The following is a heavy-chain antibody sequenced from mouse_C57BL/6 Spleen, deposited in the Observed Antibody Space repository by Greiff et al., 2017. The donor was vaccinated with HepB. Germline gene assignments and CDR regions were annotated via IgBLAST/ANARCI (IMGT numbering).Heavy chain of an antibody. D-gene: IGHD3-2*02. J-gene: IGHJ3*01. CDR1: GYTFTSYW. CDR2: IYPGSGST. Sequence: QVQLQQPGAELVKPGASVKMSCKASGYTFTSYWITWVKQRPGQGLEWIGDIYPGSGSTNYNEKFKSKATLTVDTSSSTAYMQLSSLTSEDSAVYYCARSEGYSSGAFAYWGQGTLVTVSA. V-gene: IGHV1-55*01. CDR3: ARSEGYSSGAFAY.